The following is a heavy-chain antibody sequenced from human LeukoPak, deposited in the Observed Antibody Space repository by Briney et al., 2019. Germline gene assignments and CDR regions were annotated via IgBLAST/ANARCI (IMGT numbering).Heavy chain of an antibody. CDR1: GFIFSDYY. CDR2: ISSSDNTI. V-gene: IGHV3-11*04. CDR3: ARDRVRYDFWSGYSSYYYGMDV. D-gene: IGHD3-3*01. J-gene: IGHJ6*02. Sequence: GGSLRLSCAASGFIFSDYYMSWIRQAPGKGLEWISYISSSDNTIFYADSVKGRFTISRDNAKNSLYLQMNSLRAEDTAVYYCARDRVRYDFWSGYSSYYYGMDVWGQGTTVTVSS.